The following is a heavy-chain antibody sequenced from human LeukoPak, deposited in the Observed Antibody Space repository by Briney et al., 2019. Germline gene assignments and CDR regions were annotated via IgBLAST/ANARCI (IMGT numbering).Heavy chain of an antibody. Sequence: GGSLRLSCAASGFTFTSYSMNWVRQAPGKGLEWVSTISGGGGSTYYADSVKGRFTISRDNSKNTLYLQVNSLRAEDTAVYYCTKGGKWDVTPFDYWGQGTLVTVSS. V-gene: IGHV3-23*01. CDR1: GFTFTSYS. D-gene: IGHD1-26*01. CDR3: TKGGKWDVTPFDY. CDR2: ISGGGGST. J-gene: IGHJ4*02.